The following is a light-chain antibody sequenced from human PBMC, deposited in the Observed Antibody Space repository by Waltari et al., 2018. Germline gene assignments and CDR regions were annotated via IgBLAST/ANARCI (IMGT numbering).Light chain of an antibody. CDR2: WAS. CDR1: QSVLYSSNNKNY. V-gene: IGKV4-1*01. J-gene: IGKJ2*01. Sequence: DIVLTQSPDSLAVSLGERATINRKSSQSVLYSSNNKNYLAWYQQKPGQPPKLLIYWASTRESGVPDRFSGSGSGTDFTLTISSLQAEDVAVYYCQQYYSTPPTFGQGTTLEIK. CDR3: QQYYSTPPT.